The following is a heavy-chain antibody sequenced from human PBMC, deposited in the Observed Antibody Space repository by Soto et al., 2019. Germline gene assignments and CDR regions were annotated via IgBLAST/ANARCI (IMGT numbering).Heavy chain of an antibody. CDR3: ARRYGDCFDY. J-gene: IGHJ4*02. V-gene: IGHV4-59*08. CDR2: IYYSGST. D-gene: IGHD4-17*01. Sequence: QVQLQESGPGLVKPSETLSLTCTVQGGSISSYYWSWIRQPPGKGLEWIGYIYYSGSTNYNPSLKSRVTISVDTSKNQFSLKRSSVTAADTAVYYCARRYGDCFDYWGQGTLVTVSS. CDR1: GGSISSYY.